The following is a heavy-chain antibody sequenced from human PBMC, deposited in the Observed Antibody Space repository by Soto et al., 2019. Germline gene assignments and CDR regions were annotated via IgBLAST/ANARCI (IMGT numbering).Heavy chain of an antibody. D-gene: IGHD1-26*01. J-gene: IGHJ4*02. V-gene: IGHV1-69*13. Sequence: GASVKVSCKASGGTFSSYAISWVRQAPGQGLEWMGGIIPIFGTANYAQKFQGRVTITADESTSTAYMELSSLRSEDTVVYYCARGPREGPGDYWGQGTLVTVSS. CDR1: GGTFSSYA. CDR3: ARGPREGPGDY. CDR2: IIPIFGTA.